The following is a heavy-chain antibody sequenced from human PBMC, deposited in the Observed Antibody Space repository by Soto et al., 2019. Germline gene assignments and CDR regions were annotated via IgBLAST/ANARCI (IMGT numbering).Heavy chain of an antibody. CDR3: ARATLLTYCGGDCYVYYYGMDV. J-gene: IGHJ6*02. D-gene: IGHD2-21*02. V-gene: IGHV1-18*01. CDR2: ISGYNGDT. CDR1: GYTFTRYG. Sequence: ASVKVSCKASGYTFTRYGISWVRQAPGQGLEWMGWISGYNGDTKYAQKFQGRVTMTRNTSISTAYMELSSLRSEDTAVYYCARATLLTYCGGDCYVYYYGMDVWGQGTTVTVSS.